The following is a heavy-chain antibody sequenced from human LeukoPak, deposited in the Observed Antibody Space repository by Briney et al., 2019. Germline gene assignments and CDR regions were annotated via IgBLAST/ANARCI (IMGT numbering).Heavy chain of an antibody. J-gene: IGHJ6*03. V-gene: IGHV1-69*05. CDR2: ITPIFGTA. CDR3: ARTIGPYYMDV. Sequence: ASVKVSCKASGGTFSSYAISWVRQAPGQGLEWMGRITPIFGTANYAQKFQGRVTITTDESTSTAYMELSSLRSEDTAVYYCARTIGPYYMDVWGKGTTVTVSS. CDR1: GGTFSSYA. D-gene: IGHD3-9*01.